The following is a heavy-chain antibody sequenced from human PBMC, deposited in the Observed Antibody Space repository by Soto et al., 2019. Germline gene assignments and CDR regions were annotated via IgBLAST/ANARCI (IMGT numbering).Heavy chain of an antibody. J-gene: IGHJ6*02. CDR1: GFTFSSYA. Sequence: PGGSLRLSCAASGFTFSSYAMHWVRQAPGKGLEWVAVISYDGSNKYYADSVKGRFTISRDNSKNTLYLQMNSLRAEDTAVYYCARDRIHSCSFYYHYVMAFWAQGTPVTVSS. V-gene: IGHV3-30-3*01. D-gene: IGHD2-15*01. CDR3: ARDRIHSCSFYYHYVMAF. CDR2: ISYDGSNK.